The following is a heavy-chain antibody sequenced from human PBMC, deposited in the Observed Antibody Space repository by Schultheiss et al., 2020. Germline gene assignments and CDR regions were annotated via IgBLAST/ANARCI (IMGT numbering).Heavy chain of an antibody. CDR1: GFTFSNAW. D-gene: IGHD6-19*01. CDR3: AREGYSSGPLDY. CDR2: IKSKTDGGTT. V-gene: IGHV3-15*07. Sequence: GGSLRLSCAASGFTFSNAWMNWVRQAPGKGLEWVGRIKSKTDGGTTDYAAPVKGRFTISRDDSKNTLYLQMNSLKTEDTAVYYCAREGYSSGPLDYWGQGTLVTVSS. J-gene: IGHJ4*02.